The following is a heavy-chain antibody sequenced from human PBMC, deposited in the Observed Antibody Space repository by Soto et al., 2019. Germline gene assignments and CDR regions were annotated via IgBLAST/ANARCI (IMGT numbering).Heavy chain of an antibody. CDR1: GGTFSSYT. Sequence: QVQLVQSGAEVKQPGSSVKVSCKASGGTFSSYTISWVRQAPGQGLEWMGRIIPILGIANYAQKFQGRVTIAADKFTSTAYMELSSLRSEDTAVYYCASMYLDTAMVSSGYFDYWGQGTLVTVSS. V-gene: IGHV1-69*02. J-gene: IGHJ4*02. CDR3: ASMYLDTAMVSSGYFDY. CDR2: IIPILGIA. D-gene: IGHD5-18*01.